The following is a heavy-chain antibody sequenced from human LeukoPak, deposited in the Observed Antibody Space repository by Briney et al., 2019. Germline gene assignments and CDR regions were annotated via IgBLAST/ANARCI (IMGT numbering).Heavy chain of an antibody. CDR2: ISWNSGSI. CDR1: GFTFDDYA. J-gene: IGHJ3*02. CDR3: AKDTLPGDSGSYPDAFDI. Sequence: GGSLRLSCAASGFTFDDYAMHWVRHVPGKGLEWVSGISWNSGSIGYADSVKGRFTISRDNAKNSLYLQMNSLRAEDMALYYCAKDTLPGDSGSYPDAFDIWGHGTMVTVSS. V-gene: IGHV3-9*03. D-gene: IGHD1-26*01.